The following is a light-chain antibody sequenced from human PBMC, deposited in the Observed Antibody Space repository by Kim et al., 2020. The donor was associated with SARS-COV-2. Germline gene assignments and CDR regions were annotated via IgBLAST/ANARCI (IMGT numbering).Light chain of an antibody. CDR3: SSYTSSSPLYV. V-gene: IGLV2-14*01. CDR1: SSDVGGYNY. J-gene: IGLJ1*01. Sequence: QSALTQPASVSGSPGQSITISCTGTSSDVGGYNYVSWYQQHPGKAPKLMIYDVSKRPSGVSNRFSGSTSGNTASMTISGLQAEDESYYYCSSYTSSSPLYVFGTGTKVTVL. CDR2: DVS.